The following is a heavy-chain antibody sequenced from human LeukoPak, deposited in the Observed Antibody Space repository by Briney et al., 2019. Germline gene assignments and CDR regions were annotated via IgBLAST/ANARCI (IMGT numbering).Heavy chain of an antibody. D-gene: IGHD1-7*01. V-gene: IGHV3-9*01. CDR2: ISWNSGSI. CDR1: GFTFDDYA. CDR3: ARGGNYDVGGFDP. Sequence: GGSLRLSCAASGFTFDDYAMHWVRQAPGKGLEWVSGISWNSGSIGYADSVKGRFTISRDNAKNSLYLQMNSLRAEDTAGYYCARGGNYDVGGFDPWGQGTLVTVSS. J-gene: IGHJ5*02.